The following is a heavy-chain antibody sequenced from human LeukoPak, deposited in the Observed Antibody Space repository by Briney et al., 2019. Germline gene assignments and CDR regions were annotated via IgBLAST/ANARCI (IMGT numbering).Heavy chain of an antibody. D-gene: IGHD6-19*01. J-gene: IGHJ4*02. CDR3: AREESGSSGWYDY. CDR1: GFTFITYT. V-gene: IGHV3-21*01. Sequence: GGSLRLSCAASGFTFITYTMNWVRQAPGRGLEWVSSISSRSTYIYYADSVKGRFTISRDNATNSLYLQMNSLRAEDTAVYYCAREESGSSGWYDYWGQGTLVTVSS. CDR2: ISSRSTYI.